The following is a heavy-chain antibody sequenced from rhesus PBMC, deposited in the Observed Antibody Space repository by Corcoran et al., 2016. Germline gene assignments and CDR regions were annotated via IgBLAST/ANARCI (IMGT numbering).Heavy chain of an antibody. CDR3: ARVDSGYSIDFDY. V-gene: IGHV4-122*02. Sequence: QLQLQESGPGLVKPSETLSLTCAVSGGSISSGYYYWSWIRQPPGKGLEWIGYITYSGSTSYNPSLKRRFTISRDTSKNQFSLKLSSVTAADTAVYYCARVDSGYSIDFDYWGQGVLVTVS. D-gene: IGHD5-24*01. CDR2: ITYSGST. CDR1: GGSISSGYYY. J-gene: IGHJ4*01.